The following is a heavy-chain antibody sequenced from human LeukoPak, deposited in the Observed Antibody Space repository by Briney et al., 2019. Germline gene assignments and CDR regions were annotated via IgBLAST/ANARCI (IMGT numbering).Heavy chain of an antibody. D-gene: IGHD3-10*01. CDR2: ISVQNGVT. CDR1: GHTYSSYG. V-gene: IGHV1-18*01. Sequence: ASVKVSCKDPGHTYSSYGINWVRQAPGQGLEWMGWISVQNGVTNYTQKLQGRVTLTTDTSTSTVYMELTSLRADDTPVYYCASGPGRLGGLDYWGQGTLVTVSS. CDR3: ASGPGRLGGLDY. J-gene: IGHJ4*02.